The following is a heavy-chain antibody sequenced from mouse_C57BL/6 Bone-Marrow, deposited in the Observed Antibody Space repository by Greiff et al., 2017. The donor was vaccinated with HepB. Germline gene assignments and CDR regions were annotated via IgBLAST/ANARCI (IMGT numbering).Heavy chain of an antibody. D-gene: IGHD4-1*01. CDR2: IHPNSGST. CDR3: AREDWDYAMDY. Sequence: QVQLQQPGAELVKPGASVKLSCKASGYTFTSYWMHWVKQRPGQGLKWIGMIHPNSGSTNYNEKFKSKATLTVDKSSSTAYMQLSSLTSEDSAVYYCAREDWDYAMDYWGQGTSVTVSS. V-gene: IGHV1-64*01. CDR1: GYTFTSYW. J-gene: IGHJ4*01.